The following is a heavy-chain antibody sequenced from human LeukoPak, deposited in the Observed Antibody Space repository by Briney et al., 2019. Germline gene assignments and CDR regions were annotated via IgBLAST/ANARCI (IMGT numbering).Heavy chain of an antibody. CDR1: GFTFSRNA. J-gene: IGHJ4*02. D-gene: IGHD2-2*01. Sequence: GSLRLSCVASGFTFSRNAMSWVRQAPGKGLEWVSSLSGSGGDTYYADSVKGRFTISRDNSKNTVYLQINSLKAGDTAVYYCAKDPYGTRYFDYWGQGTLVTVSS. CDR2: LSGSGGDT. V-gene: IGHV3-23*01. CDR3: AKDPYGTRYFDY.